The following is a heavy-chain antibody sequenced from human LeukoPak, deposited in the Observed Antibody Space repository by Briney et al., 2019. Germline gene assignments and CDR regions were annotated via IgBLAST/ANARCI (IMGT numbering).Heavy chain of an antibody. CDR2: INVYNGNT. CDR1: GYTFTSSG. J-gene: IGHJ6*02. Sequence: ASVKVSCKASGYTFTSSGIGWLRQAPGQGLEWMGWINVYNGNTNYAQKFQGRVTVTTDTSTTTAYMELTSLRSDDTAVYYCATDSDYRGMDVWGQGTTVTVSS. V-gene: IGHV1-18*01. CDR3: ATDSDYRGMDV. D-gene: IGHD4/OR15-4a*01.